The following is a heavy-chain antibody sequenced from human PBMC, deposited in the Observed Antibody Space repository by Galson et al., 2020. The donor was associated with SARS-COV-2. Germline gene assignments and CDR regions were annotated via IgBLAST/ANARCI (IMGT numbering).Heavy chain of an antibody. CDR1: SGSISTSTYY. V-gene: IGHV4-39*07. CDR3: AKTIGVRLQVYQFDL. CDR2: INYSGRT. J-gene: IGHJ5*02. D-gene: IGHD4-4*01. Sequence: SETLSLTCTVSSGSISTSTYYWGWIRRPPGKGLEWIGSINYSGRTYYNPSLKSRITLSIDTPRNQFSLKLSSVTAADTAVYYCAKTIGVRLQVYQFDLWGQGTLVTVSS.